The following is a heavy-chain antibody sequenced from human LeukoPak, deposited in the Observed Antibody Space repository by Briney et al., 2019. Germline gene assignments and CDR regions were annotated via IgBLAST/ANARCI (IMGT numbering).Heavy chain of an antibody. D-gene: IGHD3-10*01. J-gene: IGHJ6*02. V-gene: IGHV1-18*01. Sequence: ASVKVSCKASGYSFTSYGFNWVRQAPGQGLEWMGWIGAYNGNTNYAQKLQGRVTMTTDTSTSTAYMELRSLRSDDTAVYYCARPSRYYYGSGSYYTPYYYGMDVWGQGTTVTVSS. CDR1: GYSFTSYG. CDR3: ARPSRYYYGSGSYYTPYYYGMDV. CDR2: IGAYNGNT.